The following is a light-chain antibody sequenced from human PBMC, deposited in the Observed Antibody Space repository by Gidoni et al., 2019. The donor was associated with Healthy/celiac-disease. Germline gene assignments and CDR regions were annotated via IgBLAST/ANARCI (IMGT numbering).Light chain of an antibody. J-gene: IGLJ2*01. Sequence: QSVLTQPPSVSAAPGQMVTISSSGSSSNIGNNYVSWYQQPPGTAPKLLIYDNNKRPSGIPDRFSGSKSGTSATLGITGLQTGDEADYYCGTWDSSLSAAGVVFGGGTKLTVL. CDR2: DNN. V-gene: IGLV1-51*01. CDR3: GTWDSSLSAAGVV. CDR1: SSNIGNNY.